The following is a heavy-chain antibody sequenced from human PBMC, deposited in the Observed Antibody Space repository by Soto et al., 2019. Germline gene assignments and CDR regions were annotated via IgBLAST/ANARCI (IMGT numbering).Heavy chain of an antibody. J-gene: IGHJ5*02. CDR1: GGSISSYY. D-gene: IGHD3-10*01. Sequence: SETLSLTCTVSGGSISSYYWSWIRQPPGKGLEWIGYIYYSGSTNYNPSLKSRVTISVDTSKNQFSLKLSSVTAADTAVYYCARDGSGSGYWNWFDPWGQGTLVTVSS. V-gene: IGHV4-59*01. CDR2: IYYSGST. CDR3: ARDGSGSGYWNWFDP.